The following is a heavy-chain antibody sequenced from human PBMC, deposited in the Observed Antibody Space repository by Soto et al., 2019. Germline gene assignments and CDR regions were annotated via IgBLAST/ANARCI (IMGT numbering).Heavy chain of an antibody. CDR1: GDTFSTYS. CDR2: IIPILGTP. V-gene: IGHV1-69*08. D-gene: IGHD3-22*01. J-gene: IGHJ4*02. Sequence: SVKVSCKVSGDTFSTYSISWVRQAPGQGLEWLGGIIPILGTPSYAQSFQGRVTITADKSTSTAYMELSSLRSEDTAVYYCARERSRYDRSGYYRPDYWGQGTLVTVSS. CDR3: ARERSRYDRSGYYRPDY.